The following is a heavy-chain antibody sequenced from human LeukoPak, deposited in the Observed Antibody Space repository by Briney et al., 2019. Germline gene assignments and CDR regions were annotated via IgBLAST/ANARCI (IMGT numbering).Heavy chain of an antibody. Sequence: GGSLRLSCAASGFTFSSYGVHWVRQAPGKGLEWVAFIRYDGSNKYYADSVKGRFTISRDNSKNTLYLQMNSLRAEDTAVYYCAKDLYYYDSSDIDYWGQGTLVTVSS. CDR2: IRYDGSNK. CDR3: AKDLYYYDSSDIDY. J-gene: IGHJ4*02. V-gene: IGHV3-30*02. CDR1: GFTFSSYG. D-gene: IGHD3-22*01.